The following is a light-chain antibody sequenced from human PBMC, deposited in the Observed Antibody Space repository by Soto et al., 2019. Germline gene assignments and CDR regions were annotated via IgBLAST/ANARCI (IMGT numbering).Light chain of an antibody. CDR3: QHYNSYSEA. J-gene: IGKJ1*01. V-gene: IGKV1-5*03. CDR2: KAS. Sequence: DIQMTQSPSPLYGSVGDRVTITCRASQTISSWLAWYQQKPGKAPKLLIYKASTLKSGVPSRFSGSGSGTEFTLTISSLQTDDFATYDCQHYNSYSEAFGQGTKVELK. CDR1: QTISSW.